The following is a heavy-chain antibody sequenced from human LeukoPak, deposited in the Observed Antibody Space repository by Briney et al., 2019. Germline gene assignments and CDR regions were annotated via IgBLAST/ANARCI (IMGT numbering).Heavy chain of an antibody. V-gene: IGHV3-23*01. CDR2: IGGSAGST. J-gene: IGHJ3*02. CDR3: ARGGSYYNEAFDT. D-gene: IGHD1-26*01. CDR1: GFTFSSYA. Sequence: GGSLRLSXAASGFTFSSYAMSWVRQAPGKGLEWVSGIGGSAGSTYYADSVSGRFTISRDNSKNTLYLQMNSLRAEDTAVYYCARGGSYYNEAFDTWGQGTMVTVSS.